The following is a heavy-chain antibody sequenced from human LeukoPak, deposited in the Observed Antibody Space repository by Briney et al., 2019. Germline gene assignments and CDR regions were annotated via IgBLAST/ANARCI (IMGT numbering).Heavy chain of an antibody. CDR3: VKDIQLST. Sequence: GGSLRLSCAASGFTFSSYAMSWVRQVPGKGLEWVSVISGSGGTTNYADSVKGRFTISRDNSKNTLYLQMNSLSAEDTAVYYCVKDIQLSTWGLGTMVTVSS. V-gene: IGHV3-23*01. D-gene: IGHD5-24*01. CDR1: GFTFSSYA. CDR2: ISGSGGTT. J-gene: IGHJ3*01.